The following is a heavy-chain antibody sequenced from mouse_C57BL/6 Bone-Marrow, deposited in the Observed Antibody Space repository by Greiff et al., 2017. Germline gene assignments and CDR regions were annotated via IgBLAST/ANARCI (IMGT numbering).Heavy chain of an antibody. Sequence: QVQLQQPGAELVKPGASVKMSCKASGYTFTSYWITWVKQRPGQGLEWIGDIYPGSGSTNYNEKFKSKATLTVDTSSSTAYMQLSSLTSEDSAVYYCAPGNLYDGYSDDWGQGTTLTVSS. CDR3: APGNLYDGYSDD. J-gene: IGHJ2*01. V-gene: IGHV1-55*01. CDR2: IYPGSGST. CDR1: GYTFTSYW. D-gene: IGHD2-3*01.